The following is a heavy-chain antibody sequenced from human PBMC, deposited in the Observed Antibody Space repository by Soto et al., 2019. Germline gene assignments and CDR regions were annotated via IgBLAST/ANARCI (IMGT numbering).Heavy chain of an antibody. Sequence: EVQLVESGGGLIQPGGSLRLSCAASGFTVSSNYMSWVRQAPGKGLEWVSVIYSGGSTYYADSVKGRFTISRDNSKNTLYLQMNRLRAEDAAVYYCARDYRQLAGMDVWGQGTTVTVSS. J-gene: IGHJ6*02. CDR3: ARDYRQLAGMDV. D-gene: IGHD6-6*01. CDR1: GFTVSSNY. V-gene: IGHV3-53*01. CDR2: IYSGGST.